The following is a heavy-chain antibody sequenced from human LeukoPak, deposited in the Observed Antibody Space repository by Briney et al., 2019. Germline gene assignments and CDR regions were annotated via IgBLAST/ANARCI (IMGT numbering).Heavy chain of an antibody. CDR1: NYNFSDYT. J-gene: IGHJ4*02. V-gene: IGHV1-18*01. D-gene: IGHD4-17*01. Sequence: ASVKVSCEASNYNFSDYTISWVRQAPGQGLEWMGWISPKNGDTNPAQRFQGRVTMTTETSTTTAYMDLRNLTSDDTAVYFCARGPLYGDYYCDFWGQGTLVTVSS. CDR3: ARGPLYGDYYCDF. CDR2: ISPKNGDT.